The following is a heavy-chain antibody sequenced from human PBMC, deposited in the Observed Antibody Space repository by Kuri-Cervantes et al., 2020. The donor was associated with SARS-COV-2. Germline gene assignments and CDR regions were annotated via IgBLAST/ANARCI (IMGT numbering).Heavy chain of an antibody. CDR3: ARVVWLRASGGYDY. CDR1: GYTLTELS. J-gene: IGHJ4*02. D-gene: IGHD5-12*01. CDR2: FDPEDGET. Sequence: ASVNVSCKVSGYTLTELSMHWVRQAPGKGLEWMGGFDPEDGETIYAQKFQGRVTMTEDTSTDTAYMELRSLRSDDTAVYYCARVVWLRASGGYDYWGQGTLVTVSS. V-gene: IGHV1-24*01.